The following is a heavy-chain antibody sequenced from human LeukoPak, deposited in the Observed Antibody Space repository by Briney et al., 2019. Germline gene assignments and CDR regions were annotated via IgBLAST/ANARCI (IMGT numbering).Heavy chain of an antibody. Sequence: SVKVSCKASGGTFSSYAISWVRQAPGQGLEWMGRIIPILGIANYAQKFQGRVTMTEDTSTDTAYMELSSLRSEDTAVFYCATLRGGHYYDSSAYFTWFDPWGQGTLVTVSS. CDR3: ATLRGGHYYDSSAYFTWFDP. CDR2: IIPILGIA. J-gene: IGHJ5*02. V-gene: IGHV1-69*04. D-gene: IGHD3-22*01. CDR1: GGTFSSYA.